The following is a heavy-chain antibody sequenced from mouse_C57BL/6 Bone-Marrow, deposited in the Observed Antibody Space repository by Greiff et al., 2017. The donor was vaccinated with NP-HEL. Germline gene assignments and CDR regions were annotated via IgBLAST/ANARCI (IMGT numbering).Heavy chain of an antibody. D-gene: IGHD2-2*01. CDR1: GYSITSDY. J-gene: IGHJ4*01. CDR3: ARSPLWLRRNYYAMDY. Sequence: DVMLVESGPGLAKPSQTLSLTCSVTGYSITSDYWNWIRKFPGNKLEYMGYISYSGSTYYNPSLNSRISITRDTSKNQYYLQLNSVTTEDTATYYGARSPLWLRRNYYAMDYWGQGTSVTVSS. V-gene: IGHV3-8*01. CDR2: ISYSGST.